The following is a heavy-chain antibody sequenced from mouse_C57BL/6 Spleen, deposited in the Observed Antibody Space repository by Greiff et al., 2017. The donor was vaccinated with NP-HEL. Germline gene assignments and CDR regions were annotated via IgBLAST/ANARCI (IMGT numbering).Heavy chain of an antibody. J-gene: IGHJ3*01. CDR2: IDPETGGT. D-gene: IGHD1-1*01. CDR3: TRSSYGSSPFAY. CDR1: GYTFTDYE. V-gene: IGHV1-15*01. Sequence: QVQLKESGAELVRPGASVTLSCKASGYTFTDYEMHWVKQTPVHGLEWIGAIDPETGGTAYNQKFKGKAILTADKSSSTAYMELRSLTSEDSAVYYCTRSSYGSSPFAYWGQGTLVTVSA.